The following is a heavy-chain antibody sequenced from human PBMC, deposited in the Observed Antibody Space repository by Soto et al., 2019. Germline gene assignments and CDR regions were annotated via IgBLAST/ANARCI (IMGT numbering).Heavy chain of an antibody. J-gene: IGHJ6*03. CDR2: IIPILGIA. Sequence: ASVKVSCKASGGTFSSYTISWVRQAPGQGLEWMGRIIPILGIANYAQKFQGRVTITADKSTSTAYMELSSLRSEDTAVYYCARPSGYEYSRRNYYYYMDVWGKGTTVTVSS. CDR3: ARPSGYEYSRRNYYYYMDV. D-gene: IGHD6-6*01. V-gene: IGHV1-69*02. CDR1: GGTFSSYT.